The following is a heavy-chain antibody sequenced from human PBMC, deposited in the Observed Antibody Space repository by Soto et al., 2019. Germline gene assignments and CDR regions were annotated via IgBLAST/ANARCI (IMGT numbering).Heavy chain of an antibody. D-gene: IGHD6-13*01. V-gene: IGHV3-30*18. CDR1: GFTFSSYG. CDR2: ISYDGSNK. Sequence: ESGGGVVQPGRSLRLSCAASGFTFSSYGMHWVRQAPGKGLEWVAVISYDGSNKYYADSVKGRFTISRDNSKNTLYLQMNSLRAEDTAVYYCAKDRYSSSWYRYYYYYYGMDVWGQGTTVTVSS. CDR3: AKDRYSSSWYRYYYYYYGMDV. J-gene: IGHJ6*02.